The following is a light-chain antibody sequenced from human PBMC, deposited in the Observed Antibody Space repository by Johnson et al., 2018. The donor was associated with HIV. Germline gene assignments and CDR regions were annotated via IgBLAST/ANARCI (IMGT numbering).Light chain of an antibody. CDR1: SSNIGINY. CDR3: GTWDSSLGAHFV. V-gene: IGLV1-51*02. CDR2: EKN. Sequence: QSVLTQPPSVSAAPGQKVTISCSGSSSNIGINYVSWYQQLPGTAPKLLIYEKNKRPSGIPDRFSASKSGTSATLVITGLQTGDEADYYCGTWDSSLGAHFVFGTGTRFTV. J-gene: IGLJ1*01.